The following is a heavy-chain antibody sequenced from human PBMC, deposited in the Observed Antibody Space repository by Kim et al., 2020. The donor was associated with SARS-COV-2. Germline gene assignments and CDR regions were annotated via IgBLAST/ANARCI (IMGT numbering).Heavy chain of an antibody. Sequence: SETLSLTCAVSGGSISSSNWWSWVRQPPGKGLEWIGEIYHSGSTNYNPSLKSRVTISVDKSKNQFSLKLSSVTAADTAVYYCARAPGSPNDSSGYNTHDAFDIWGQGTMVTVSS. V-gene: IGHV4-4*02. D-gene: IGHD3-22*01. CDR3: ARAPGSPNDSSGYNTHDAFDI. CDR1: GGSISSSNW. J-gene: IGHJ3*02. CDR2: IYHSGST.